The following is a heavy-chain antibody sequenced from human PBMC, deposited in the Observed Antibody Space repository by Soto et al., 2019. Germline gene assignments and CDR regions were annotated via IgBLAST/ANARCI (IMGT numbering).Heavy chain of an antibody. Sequence: GGSLRLSCAASGFTFSSYGMHWVRQAPGKGLEWVAVISYDGSNKYYADSVKGRFTISRDNSKNTLYLQMNSLRAEDTAVYYCAKWRRAGSGYYYYSYYGMDVWGQGTTVTVSS. CDR1: GFTFSSYG. CDR3: AKWRRAGSGYYYYSYYGMDV. V-gene: IGHV3-30*18. J-gene: IGHJ6*02. CDR2: ISYDGSNK. D-gene: IGHD3-3*01.